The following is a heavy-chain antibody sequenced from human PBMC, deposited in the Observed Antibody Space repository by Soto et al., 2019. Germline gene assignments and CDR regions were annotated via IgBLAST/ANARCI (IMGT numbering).Heavy chain of an antibody. V-gene: IGHV4-34*01. D-gene: IGHD1-1*01. CDR3: ARVRRYNWNEAYDY. J-gene: IGHJ4*02. CDR2: INHSGST. Sequence: PSETLSLTCAVYGGSFSGYYWSWIRQPPGKGLEWIGEINHSGSTNYNPSLKSRVTISVDTSKNQFSLKLSSVTAADTAVYYCARVRRYNWNEAYDYWGQGTLVTVSS. CDR1: GGSFSGYY.